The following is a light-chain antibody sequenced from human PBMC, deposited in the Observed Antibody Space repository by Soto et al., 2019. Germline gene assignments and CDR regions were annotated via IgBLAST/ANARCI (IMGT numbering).Light chain of an antibody. CDR3: SSYAGSNNLV. CDR2: EVT. J-gene: IGLJ3*02. V-gene: IGLV2-8*01. Sequence: QSALTQPPSASGSPGQSVTISCTGASSDVGGYNYVSWCQQHPGKAPKLMIYEVTKRPSWVPDRFSGSKSGNTASLTVSGLQAEDEADYYCSSYAGSNNLVFGGGTQLTVL. CDR1: SSDVGGYNY.